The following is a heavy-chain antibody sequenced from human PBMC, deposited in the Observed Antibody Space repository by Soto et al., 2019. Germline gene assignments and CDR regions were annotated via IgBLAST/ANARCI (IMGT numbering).Heavy chain of an antibody. V-gene: IGHV3-33*01. CDR2: IWHDGTNK. Sequence: QVQLVESGGGVVQPGTSLRLSCEASGFTFNSFGMHWVRQAPGKGLEWVAMIWHDGTNKYYVDSVKGRFTISRDNSKDTLNLQTNNLRAEETAVYYCSRTGLQTVQATSYYSGLDVWGQGTTVTVSS. CDR3: SRTGLQTVQATSYYSGLDV. CDR1: GFTFNSFG. D-gene: IGHD1-1*01. J-gene: IGHJ6*02.